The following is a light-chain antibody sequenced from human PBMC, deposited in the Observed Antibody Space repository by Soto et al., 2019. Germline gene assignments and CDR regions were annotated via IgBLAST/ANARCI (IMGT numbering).Light chain of an antibody. CDR1: SSNIGADYE. CDR2: GNT. V-gene: IGLV1-40*01. CDR3: QSYDNTLKSCV. J-gene: IGLJ1*01. Sequence: QAVLTQPPSVSGAPGQRVILSCTGGSSNIGADYEVHWYQQLPGTAPKLLIYGNTNRPSRVPDRFSGSKSGSSASLAITGLQAEDEAEYYCQSYDNTLKSCVFGTGTKLTVL.